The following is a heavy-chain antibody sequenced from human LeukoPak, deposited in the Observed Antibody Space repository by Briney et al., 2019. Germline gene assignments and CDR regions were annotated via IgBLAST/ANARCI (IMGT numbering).Heavy chain of an antibody. CDR3: ARDRYYGSGSYYPTDY. D-gene: IGHD3-10*01. V-gene: IGHV1-2*02. CDR2: INPNSGGT. Sequence: ASVKVSCKASGYTFTGYYMHWVRQAPGQGLEWMGWINPNSGGTNYAQKFQGRVTMTRDTSISTAYMELSRLRSDDTAVYYCARDRYYGSGSYYPTDYWGQGTLVTVSS. J-gene: IGHJ4*02. CDR1: GYTFTGYY.